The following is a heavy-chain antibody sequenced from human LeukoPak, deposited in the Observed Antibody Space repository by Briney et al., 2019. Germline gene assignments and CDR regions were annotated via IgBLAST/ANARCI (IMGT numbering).Heavy chain of an antibody. CDR3: ATEGGSGSYYGDDAFDM. J-gene: IGHJ3*02. D-gene: IGHD3-10*01. CDR2: VKSKADDGTT. Sequence: GGSLRLSCAASGFIFSQYSMHWVRQAPGKGLEWVGRVKSKADDGTTDYAAPVQGRFTISRDDSKNTLSLQMNSLKTENTAVYYCATEGGSGSYYGDDAFDMWGQGTMVTVSS. V-gene: IGHV3-15*01. CDR1: GFIFSQYS.